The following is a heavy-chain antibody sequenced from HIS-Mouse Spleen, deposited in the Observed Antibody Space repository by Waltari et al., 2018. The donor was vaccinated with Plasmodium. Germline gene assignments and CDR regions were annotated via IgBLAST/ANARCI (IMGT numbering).Heavy chain of an antibody. V-gene: IGHV4-38-2*02. CDR2: IYHSGST. CDR3: ARVDYGSGDYYYYYGMDV. J-gene: IGHJ6*02. CDR1: GYSISSGYY. D-gene: IGHD3-10*01. Sequence: QVQLQESGPGLVKPSETLSLTCTVSGYSISSGYYWGGIRQPPRKGLEWIGSIYHSGSTYYNPSLKSRVTISVDTSKNQFSLKLSSVTAADTAVYYCARVDYGSGDYYYYYGMDVWGQGTTVTVSS.